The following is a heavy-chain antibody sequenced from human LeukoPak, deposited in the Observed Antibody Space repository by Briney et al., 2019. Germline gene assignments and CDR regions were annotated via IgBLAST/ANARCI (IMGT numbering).Heavy chain of an antibody. CDR3: ASTYYDILTGYRFDY. Sequence: SETLSLTCTVSGGSISNYYWNWIRQPPGKGLEWIGYIYYSGTTNYNPSLKSRVSMSVDTSKNQFSLKLSSVTAADTAVYYCASTYYDILTGYRFDYWGQGTLVTVSS. CDR1: GGSISNYY. J-gene: IGHJ4*02. D-gene: IGHD3-9*01. V-gene: IGHV4-59*01. CDR2: IYYSGTT.